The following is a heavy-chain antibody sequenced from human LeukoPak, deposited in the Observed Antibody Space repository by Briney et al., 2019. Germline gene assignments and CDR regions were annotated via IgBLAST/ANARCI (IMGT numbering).Heavy chain of an antibody. D-gene: IGHD1-26*01. Sequence: GGSLRLSCVASGFTFDDYAMHWVRQAPGKGLEWVSLISGDGGSTYYADSVKGRFTISRDISKNSLYLQMNSLRTEDNALYYCAKDIVGATNSAFDIWGQGTMVTVSS. V-gene: IGHV3-43*02. CDR2: ISGDGGST. CDR3: AKDIVGATNSAFDI. J-gene: IGHJ3*02. CDR1: GFTFDDYA.